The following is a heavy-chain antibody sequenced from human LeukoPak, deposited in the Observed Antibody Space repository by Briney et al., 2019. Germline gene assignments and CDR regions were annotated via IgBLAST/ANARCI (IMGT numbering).Heavy chain of an antibody. CDR3: ARDRITMVSDPKLYWFDP. D-gene: IGHD3-10*01. V-gene: IGHV3-30*03. CDR1: GFTFSSYG. J-gene: IGHJ5*02. Sequence: GGSLRLSCAASGFTFSSYGMHWVRQAPGKGLEWVAVISYDGSNKYYADSVKGRFTISRDNSKNTLYLQMNSLRSEDTAVYYCARDRITMVSDPKLYWFDPGGQGTLVTVS. CDR2: ISYDGSNK.